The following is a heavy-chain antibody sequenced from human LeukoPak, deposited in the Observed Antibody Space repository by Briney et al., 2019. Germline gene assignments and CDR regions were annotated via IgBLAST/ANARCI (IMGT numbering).Heavy chain of an antibody. V-gene: IGHV3-66*04. CDR3: ARHFGVISKGVYYYYYGLDV. CDR2: LYSGGST. CDR1: GFTVSTIY. J-gene: IGHJ6*02. D-gene: IGHD3-3*01. Sequence: GGSLRLSCATSGFTVSTIYMSWVRQAPGQGLEWVSVLYSGGSTYYADSVKGRFTISRDNSKNTLYLQMSSLRAEDTAVYYCARHFGVISKGVYYYYYGLDVWGQGTTVTVSS.